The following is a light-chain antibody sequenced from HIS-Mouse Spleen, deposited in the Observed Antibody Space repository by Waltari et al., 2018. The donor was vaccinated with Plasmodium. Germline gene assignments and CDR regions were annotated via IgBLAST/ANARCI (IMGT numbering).Light chain of an antibody. V-gene: IGKV1-39*01. CDR2: AAS. CDR3: QQSYSTWT. Sequence: DIQMTPPPSSLSASLGDRVTITCRASQSISSYLNWYQQKPGKAPKLLIYAASSLQSGVPSRFSGSGSGTDFTLTISSLQPEDFATYYCQQSYSTWTFGQGTKVEIK. J-gene: IGKJ1*01. CDR1: QSISSY.